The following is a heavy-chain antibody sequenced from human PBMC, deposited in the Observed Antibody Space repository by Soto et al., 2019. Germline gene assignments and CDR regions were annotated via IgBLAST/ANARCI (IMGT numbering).Heavy chain of an antibody. CDR1: GGTFKTYT. CDR2: ITPMYDSA. V-gene: IGHV1-69*06. J-gene: IGHJ4*02. D-gene: IGHD1-26*01. Sequence: QVQLVQSGAELKKPGPSVTVSSAVLGGTFKTYTINGLRQAPGQALGWFGQITPMYDSANYAQRFQGRVTISADKSTNIAYMELSGLRSEDTALYYCATWRTYSGSYCFDYWGQGTLVSVSS. CDR3: ATWRTYSGSYCFDY.